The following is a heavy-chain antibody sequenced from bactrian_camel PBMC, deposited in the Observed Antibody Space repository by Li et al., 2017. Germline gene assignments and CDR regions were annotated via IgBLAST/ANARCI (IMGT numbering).Heavy chain of an antibody. J-gene: IGHJ6*01. CDR3: VRSSCHVWVFGL. D-gene: IGHD1*01. CDR2: VHTAGAKT. Sequence: VQLVESGGGSVTAGGSLRLSCSPFGYGHITKCMGWFRQAPGKGLEWVSAVHTAGAKTYYADLAKGRFSMSRDNAKNTATLQMNSLMTEDTAVYYCVRSSCHVWVFGLWGQGTQVTVS. V-gene: IGHV3S40*01. CDR1: GYGHITKC.